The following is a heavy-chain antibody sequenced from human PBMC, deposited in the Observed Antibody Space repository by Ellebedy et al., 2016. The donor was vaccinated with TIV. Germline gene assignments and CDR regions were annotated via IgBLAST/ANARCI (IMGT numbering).Heavy chain of an antibody. V-gene: IGHV3-53*04. CDR3: AKGSFPFGDKSERINSFQY. CDR1: EFIVSTNH. Sequence: PGGSLSLSCTASEFIVSTNHMSWVRQAPGKGLEWVGGYTNYADSVKGRFTISTHNSRNTLYLQMTNLRTEDTAVYYCAKGSFPFGDKSERINSFQYWGQGTLVTVSS. CDR2: GYT. J-gene: IGHJ4*02. D-gene: IGHD3-10*01.